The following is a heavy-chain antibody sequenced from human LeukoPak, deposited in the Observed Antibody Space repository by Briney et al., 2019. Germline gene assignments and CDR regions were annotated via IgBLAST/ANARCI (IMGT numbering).Heavy chain of an antibody. CDR1: GITFGDYA. V-gene: IGHV3-49*03. CDR2: IRSKAYGGTT. J-gene: IGHJ4*02. CDR3: TRKSAYYYDSSGYYLWDPFDY. Sequence: GGSLRLSCTASGITFGDYAMSWFRQAPGKGLEWVGFIRSKAYGGTTEYAASVKGRFTISRDDSKSIAYLQMNSLKTEDTAVYYCTRKSAYYYDSSGYYLWDPFDYWGQGTLVTVSS. D-gene: IGHD3-22*01.